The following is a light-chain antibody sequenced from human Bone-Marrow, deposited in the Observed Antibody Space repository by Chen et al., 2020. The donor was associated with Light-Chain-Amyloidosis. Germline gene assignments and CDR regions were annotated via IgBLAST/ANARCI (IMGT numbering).Light chain of an antibody. J-gene: IGLJ3*02. CDR1: NIGRKS. CDR2: DES. V-gene: IGLV3-21*03. Sequence: SYVLTQPPSVSVAPGKTARITCGGNNIGRKSMHWYQQNPGQAPVLVVYDESDRPSGIPERISGSNSGNTATLTISRVEAGDEAEYYCQVWDSSSDLRVFGGGTRLTVL. CDR3: QVWDSSSDLRV.